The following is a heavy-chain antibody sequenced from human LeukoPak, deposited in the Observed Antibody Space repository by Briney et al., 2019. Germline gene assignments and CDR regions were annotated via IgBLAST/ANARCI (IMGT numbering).Heavy chain of an antibody. Sequence: PGGSLRLSCAASGFTVSSNYVSWVRQAPGKGLQWVSAISGSGGSTYYADSVKGRFTISRDNSKNTLYLQMNSLRAEDTAVYYCAKRRLTIFGVVAKYYFDYWGQGTLVTVSS. J-gene: IGHJ4*02. CDR3: AKRRLTIFGVVAKYYFDY. D-gene: IGHD3-3*01. CDR1: GFTVSSNY. CDR2: ISGSGGST. V-gene: IGHV3-23*01.